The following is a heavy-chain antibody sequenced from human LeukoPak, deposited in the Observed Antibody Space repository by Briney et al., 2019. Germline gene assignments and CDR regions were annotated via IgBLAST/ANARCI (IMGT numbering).Heavy chain of an antibody. V-gene: IGHV1-69*13. J-gene: IGHJ2*01. CDR1: GDTFSG. CDR2: IIPSFGTP. CDR3: ARNKGKYWYFDL. D-gene: IGHD1/OR15-1a*01. Sequence: ASVKVSCKASGDTFSGISWVRQAPGQGLEWMGGIIPSFGTPTYARKFQGRVTITAYESTSTACMELSSLRSEDTAVYYCARNKGKYWYFDLWGRGSLVTVSS.